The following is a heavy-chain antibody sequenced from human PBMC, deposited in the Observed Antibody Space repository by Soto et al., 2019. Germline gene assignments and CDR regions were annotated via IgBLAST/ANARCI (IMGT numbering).Heavy chain of an antibody. J-gene: IGHJ4*02. Sequence: GESLKISCKGSGYSFTSYWIGWVRQMPGKGLEWMGIIYPGDFDTRYSPSFQGHVTISADKSISTAYLQWSSLKASDTAMYYCARGDLLRGAVVPAATSFDYWGQGTLVTVSS. V-gene: IGHV5-51*01. D-gene: IGHD2-2*01. CDR1: GYSFTSYW. CDR2: IYPGDFDT. CDR3: ARGDLLRGAVVPAATSFDY.